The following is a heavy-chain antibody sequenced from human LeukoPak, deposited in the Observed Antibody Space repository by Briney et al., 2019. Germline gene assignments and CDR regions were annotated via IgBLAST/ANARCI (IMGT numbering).Heavy chain of an antibody. Sequence: PGGTLRLSCAASGCTISSYAMSWVRKAPGKGLEWVSAISGSGGSTYYADSVKGRFTISRDNSQSTLYLQMNSLRAEDTAVYYCASDYYDRSGSSWGQGTLVTVSS. J-gene: IGHJ4*02. D-gene: IGHD3-22*01. CDR1: GCTISSYA. V-gene: IGHV3-23*01. CDR3: ASDYYDRSGSS. CDR2: ISGSGGST.